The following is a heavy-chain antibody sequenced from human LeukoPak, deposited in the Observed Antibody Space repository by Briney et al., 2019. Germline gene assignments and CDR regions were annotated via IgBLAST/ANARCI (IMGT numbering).Heavy chain of an antibody. D-gene: IGHD4-11*01. CDR3: ARGPVRDYSNY. V-gene: IGHV4-31*03. Sequence: PSETLSLTCTVSGVPITSGGYYWSWIRQHPGKGLEWLGYIYYSGSTYYNPSLKSRLTISLDTSKNHFSLRLTSVTAEDTAVYYCARGPVRDYSNYWGQGTLVTVSS. J-gene: IGHJ4*02. CDR1: GVPITSGGYY. CDR2: IYYSGST.